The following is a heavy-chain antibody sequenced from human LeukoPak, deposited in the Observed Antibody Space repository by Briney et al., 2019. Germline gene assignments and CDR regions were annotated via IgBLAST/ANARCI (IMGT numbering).Heavy chain of an antibody. J-gene: IGHJ4*02. V-gene: IGHV4-39*07. Sequence: PSETLSLTCTVSGGSISSSSYYWGWIRQPPGKGLEWIGSIYYSGSTNYNPSLKSRVTISVDTSKNQFSLKLSSVTAADTAVYYCARILLGFDYWGQGTLVIVSS. CDR1: GGSISSSSYY. CDR2: IYYSGST. D-gene: IGHD2/OR15-2a*01. CDR3: ARILLGFDY.